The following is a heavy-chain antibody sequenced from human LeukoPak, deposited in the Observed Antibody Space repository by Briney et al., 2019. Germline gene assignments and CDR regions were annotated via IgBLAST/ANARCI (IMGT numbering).Heavy chain of an antibody. CDR3: ARDLGMGIAARTRYGDLKTGYYYYGMDV. V-gene: IGHV3-21*01. CDR2: ISSSSSYI. CDR1: GFTFSSYS. Sequence: GGSLRLSCAASGFTFSSYSMNWVRQAPGKGLEWVSSISSSSSYIYYADSVKGRFTISRDNAKNSLYLQMNSLRAEDTAVYYCARDLGMGIAARTRYGDLKTGYYYYGMDVWGQGTTVTVSS. D-gene: IGHD6-6*01. J-gene: IGHJ6*02.